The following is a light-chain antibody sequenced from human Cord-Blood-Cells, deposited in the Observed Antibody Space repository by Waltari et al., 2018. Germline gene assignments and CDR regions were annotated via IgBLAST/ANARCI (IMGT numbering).Light chain of an antibody. Sequence: QSVLTQPPSASGTPGQRVTISRSGSSSNIGSNYVYWYQQLPGTAPKLLIYRNNQRPSGAPDRFSGSKSGTSASLAISGLRSEDEADYYCAAWDDSLSGPVFGGGTKLTVL. CDR1: SSNIGSNY. J-gene: IGLJ2*01. CDR2: RNN. V-gene: IGLV1-47*01. CDR3: AAWDDSLSGPV.